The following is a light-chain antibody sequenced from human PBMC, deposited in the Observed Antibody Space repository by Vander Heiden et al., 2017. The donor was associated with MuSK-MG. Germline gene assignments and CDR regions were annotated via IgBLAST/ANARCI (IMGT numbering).Light chain of an antibody. J-gene: IGLJ2*01. Sequence: QTAVTQPACVSVAGGRSITISCTGTSSDVGDYSSVCWYRKNPGKAPKLMIYDVSNLSSVVSNRFTGCQPGNSASQSSSELYSSDEADYYFSSYTISLTPEFGGGTKLTVL. V-gene: IGLV2-14*01. CDR1: SSDVGDYSS. CDR3: SSYTISLTPE. CDR2: DVS.